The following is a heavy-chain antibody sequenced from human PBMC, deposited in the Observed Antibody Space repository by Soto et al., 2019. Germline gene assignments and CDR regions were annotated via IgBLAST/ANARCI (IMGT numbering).Heavy chain of an antibody. CDR3: AKDDFTDRGDDYFDY. CDR2: ISPDGGRT. Sequence: GASVKVSCKASRYTFTTYYIPWVRQAPVQGLEWMGIISPDGGRTSYAQKFQGRVTMTRDTSKNTLYLQLNSLRFEDTAVYYCAKDDFTDRGDDYFDYWGPGTLVTVSS. V-gene: IGHV1-46*01. J-gene: IGHJ4*02. D-gene: IGHD2-21*02. CDR1: RYTFTTYY.